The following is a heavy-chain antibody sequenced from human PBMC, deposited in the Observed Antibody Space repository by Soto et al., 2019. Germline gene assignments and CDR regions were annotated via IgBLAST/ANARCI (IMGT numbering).Heavy chain of an antibody. CDR1: GGSISSSSYY. CDR2: IYYSGST. Sequence: QLQLQESGPGLVKPSETLSLTCTVSGGSISSSSYYWGWIRQPPGKGLEWIGSIYYSGSTYYNPSLKSRVTISVDTSKNQFSLKRSSGTAADTAVYYCVRHSVLGQQLVRGFDYWGQGTLVTVSS. D-gene: IGHD6-13*01. J-gene: IGHJ4*02. CDR3: VRHSVLGQQLVRGFDY. V-gene: IGHV4-39*01.